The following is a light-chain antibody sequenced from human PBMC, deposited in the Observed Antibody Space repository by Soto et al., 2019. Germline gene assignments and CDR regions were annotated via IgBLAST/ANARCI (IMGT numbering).Light chain of an antibody. CDR1: QSVSSSY. CDR2: GAS. J-gene: IGKJ2*02. V-gene: IGKV3-20*01. CDR3: QQYGSPCT. Sequence: EIVLTQSPGTLSLSPGERATLSCRASQSVSSSYLAWYQQKPGQAPRLLIYGASSRATGIPDRFSGSGSGTDFTLTISRLEPEDFVVYYCQQYGSPCTFGQGTKLEIK.